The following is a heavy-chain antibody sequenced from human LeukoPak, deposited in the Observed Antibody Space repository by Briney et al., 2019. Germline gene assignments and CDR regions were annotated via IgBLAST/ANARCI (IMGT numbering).Heavy chain of an antibody. CDR3: ACSSSSLWFDP. CDR1: GGSISSHY. CDR2: IYYSGST. D-gene: IGHD6-6*01. J-gene: IGHJ5*02. Sequence: SETLSLTCTVSGGSISSHYWSWIRQPPGKGLEWIGYIYYSGSTNYNPSLKSRVTISVDTSKNQFSLKLSSVTAADTAVYYCACSSSSLWFDPWGQGTLVTVSS. V-gene: IGHV4-59*11.